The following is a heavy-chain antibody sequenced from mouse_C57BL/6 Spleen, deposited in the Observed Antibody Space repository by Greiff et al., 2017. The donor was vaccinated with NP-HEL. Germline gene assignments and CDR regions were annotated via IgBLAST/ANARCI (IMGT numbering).Heavy chain of an antibody. CDR2: IYPGSGST. CDR3: AREEDYYYGSSYVGYFDY. V-gene: IGHV1-55*01. D-gene: IGHD1-1*01. CDR1: GYTFTSYW. J-gene: IGHJ2*01. Sequence: VQLQQPGAELVKPGASVKMSCKASGYTFTSYWITWVKQRPGQGLEWIGDIYPGSGSTNYNEKFKSKATLTVDTSSSTAYMQLSSLTSEDSAVYYCAREEDYYYGSSYVGYFDYWGQGTTLTVSS.